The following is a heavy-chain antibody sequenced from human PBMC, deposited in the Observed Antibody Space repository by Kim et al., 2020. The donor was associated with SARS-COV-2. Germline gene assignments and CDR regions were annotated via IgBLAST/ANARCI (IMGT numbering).Heavy chain of an antibody. CDR3: VSRWEYASSSPHYYYYMDV. J-gene: IGHJ6*03. V-gene: IGHV4-34*01. D-gene: IGHD6-6*01. CDR2: IDHSGNT. Sequence: SETLSLTCVVNGGSFSGYYWNWIRQTPGKGLDWIAEIDHSGNTNYNSSLESRATITVDTSKNQFSLHLTSVTAADTAAYYCVSRWEYASSSPHYYYYMDV. CDR1: GGSFSGYY.